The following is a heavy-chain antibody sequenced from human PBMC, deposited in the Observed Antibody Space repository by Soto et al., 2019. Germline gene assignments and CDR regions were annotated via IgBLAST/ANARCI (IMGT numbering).Heavy chain of an antibody. CDR1: GFTFSSYS. CDR2: ISSSSSYI. CDR3: ARVYNWNYDPPDYYYYGMDV. J-gene: IGHJ6*02. D-gene: IGHD1-7*01. V-gene: IGHV3-21*01. Sequence: PGGSLRLSCAASGFTFSSYSMNWVRQAPGKGLEWVSSISSSSSYIYYADSVKGRFTISRDNAKNSLYLQMNSLRAEDTAVYYCARVYNWNYDPPDYYYYGMDVWGQGTTVTVSS.